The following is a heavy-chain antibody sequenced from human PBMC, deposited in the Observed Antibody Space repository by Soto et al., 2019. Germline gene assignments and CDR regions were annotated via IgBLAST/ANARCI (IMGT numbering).Heavy chain of an antibody. V-gene: IGHV1-3*01. Sequence: ASVKVSCKASGYTFTSYAMHWVRQAPGQRLEWMGWINAGNGNTKYSQKFQGRVTITRDTSASTAYMELSSLRSEDTAVYYCARVYYDYIWGSYRPFDYWGQGTLVTVSS. CDR3: ARVYYDYIWGSYRPFDY. D-gene: IGHD3-16*02. CDR1: GYTFTSYA. J-gene: IGHJ4*02. CDR2: INAGNGNT.